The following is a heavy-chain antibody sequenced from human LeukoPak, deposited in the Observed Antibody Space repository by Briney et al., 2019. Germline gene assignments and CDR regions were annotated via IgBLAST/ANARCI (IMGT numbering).Heavy chain of an antibody. Sequence: SETLSLTCAVYGGSFSGYYWRWIRQPPGKGLEWIGEINHSGSTNYNPSLKSRVTISVDTSKNQFSLKLSSVTAADTAVYYCARVRRIQLWIYYYYYGMDVWGQGTTVTVSS. V-gene: IGHV4-34*01. CDR2: INHSGST. D-gene: IGHD5-18*01. CDR3: ARVRRIQLWIYYYYYGMDV. CDR1: GGSFSGYY. J-gene: IGHJ6*02.